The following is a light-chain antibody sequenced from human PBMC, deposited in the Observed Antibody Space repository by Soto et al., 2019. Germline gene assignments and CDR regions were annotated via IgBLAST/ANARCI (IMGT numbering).Light chain of an antibody. CDR1: QSISSN. CDR3: QKYNSAPLT. Sequence: EIVMTQSPATLSVSPGERVTLSCRASQSISSNLAWYQQKPGRAPRLLIYDASTRATGIAARFSGSGSGTEFTLTISSLQSEDFAVYYCQKYNSAPLTFGGGTKVDIK. V-gene: IGKV3-15*01. J-gene: IGKJ4*01. CDR2: DAS.